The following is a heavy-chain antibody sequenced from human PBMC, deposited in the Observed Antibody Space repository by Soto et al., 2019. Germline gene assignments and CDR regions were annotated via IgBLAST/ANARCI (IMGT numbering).Heavy chain of an antibody. CDR3: ARIIGYCRNNDCSWTFDI. J-gene: IGHJ3*02. V-gene: IGHV4-4*02. CDR2: IYHSGST. D-gene: IGHD2-15*01. Sequence: SETLSLTCAVSGGSISSSNWWSWVRQPPGKGLEWIGEIYHSGSTNYNPSLKSRVTVSVDKSKNQFSLKLSSVTAADTAVYYCARIIGYCRNNDCSWTFDIWGQGTMVTVSS. CDR1: GGSISSSNW.